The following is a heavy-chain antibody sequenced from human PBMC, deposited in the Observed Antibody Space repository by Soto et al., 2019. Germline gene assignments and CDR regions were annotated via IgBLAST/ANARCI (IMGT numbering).Heavy chain of an antibody. CDR2: VISKTYGETT. V-gene: IGHV3-15*01. CDR3: AAGTGTTDFDY. Sequence: GGSLRLSCAASGFTFSDAWMRWVRQAPGKGLEWVGRVISKTYGETTDYTAPVNGRFTISRDDSQNTVSLQMNSLKTEDTGVYYCAAGTGTTDFDYWGRGT. J-gene: IGHJ4*02. CDR1: GFTFSDAW. D-gene: IGHD1-1*01.